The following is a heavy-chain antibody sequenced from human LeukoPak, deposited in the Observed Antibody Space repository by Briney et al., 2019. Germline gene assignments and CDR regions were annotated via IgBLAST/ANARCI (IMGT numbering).Heavy chain of an antibody. CDR1: GYTFTSYG. D-gene: IGHD3-22*01. Sequence: ASVKVSCKASGYTFTSYGISWVRQAPGQGLEWMGWISAYNGNTNYAQKLQGRVTMTTDTFTSTAYMELRSLRSDDTAVYYCARSADYYYDSSGYYYFDYWGQGTLVTVSS. J-gene: IGHJ4*02. V-gene: IGHV1-18*01. CDR3: ARSADYYYDSSGYYYFDY. CDR2: ISAYNGNT.